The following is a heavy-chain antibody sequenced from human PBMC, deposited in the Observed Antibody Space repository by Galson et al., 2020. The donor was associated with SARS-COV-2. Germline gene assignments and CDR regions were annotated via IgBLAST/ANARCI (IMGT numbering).Heavy chain of an antibody. CDR2: ISGSGGST. Sequence: GGSLRLSCAASGFTFSSYAMSWVRQAPGKGLEWVSAISGSGGSTYYADSVKGRFTISRDNSKNTLYLQMNSLRAEDTAVYYCAKDDDALYYYYMDVWGKGTTVTVSS. V-gene: IGHV3-23*01. CDR3: AKDDDALYYYYMDV. CDR1: GFTFSSYA. J-gene: IGHJ6*03. D-gene: IGHD1-1*01.